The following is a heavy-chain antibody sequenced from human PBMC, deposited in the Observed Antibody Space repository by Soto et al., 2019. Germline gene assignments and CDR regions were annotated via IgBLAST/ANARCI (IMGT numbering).Heavy chain of an antibody. CDR2: INHSGST. J-gene: IGHJ5*02. D-gene: IGHD2-15*01. Sequence: PSETLSLTCAVYGGSFSGYYWSWIRQPPGKGLEWIGEINHSGSTNYNPSLKSRVTISVDTSKNQFSLKLSSVTAADTAVYYCARGRGRGYCSGGSCYPRFDPWGQGTLVTVSS. CDR3: ARGRGRGYCSGGSCYPRFDP. V-gene: IGHV4-34*01. CDR1: GGSFSGYY.